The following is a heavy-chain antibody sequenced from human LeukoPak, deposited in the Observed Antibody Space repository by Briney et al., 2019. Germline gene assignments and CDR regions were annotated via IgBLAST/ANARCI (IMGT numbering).Heavy chain of an antibody. CDR2: VSDTGRDT. V-gene: IGHV3-23*01. D-gene: IGHD6-6*01. Sequence: PGGSLRLSCLASGFTFSSYGMSWVRQAPGKGLERVSAVSDTGRDTYYADSVKGRFTISKDNSKNTLFLQMNSLRAEDTAVYYCAKRVPYSSSSVYFDSWGQGTLVTVSS. CDR1: GFTFSSYG. CDR3: AKRVPYSSSSVYFDS. J-gene: IGHJ4*02.